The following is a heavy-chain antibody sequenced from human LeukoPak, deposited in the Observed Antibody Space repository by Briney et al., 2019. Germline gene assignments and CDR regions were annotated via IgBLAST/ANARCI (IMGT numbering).Heavy chain of an antibody. V-gene: IGHV3-48*04. CDR3: AKEDYEGFDP. CDR2: ISSSSTI. D-gene: IGHD3-22*01. J-gene: IGHJ5*02. CDR1: GFTFSSYS. Sequence: GGSLRLSCAASGFTFSSYSMNWVRQAPGKGLEWVSYISSSSTIYYADSVKGRFTISRDNAKNSLYLQMNSLRAEDTALYYCAKEDYEGFDPWGQGTLVTVSS.